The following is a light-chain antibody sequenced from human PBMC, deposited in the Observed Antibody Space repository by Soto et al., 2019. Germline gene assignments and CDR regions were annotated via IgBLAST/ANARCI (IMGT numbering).Light chain of an antibody. Sequence: DIQLTMSPATLSGSKNDRVTLYCRASQSVGINVAWYQQKPGQAPRLLIYGASTRATGSPDRFSASGSATEFTLTISSLLSEDFAVYYCQQYNDWPRTVGQGTKVDIK. CDR3: QQYNDWPRT. CDR1: QSVGIN. V-gene: IGKV3-15*01. J-gene: IGKJ1*01. CDR2: GAS.